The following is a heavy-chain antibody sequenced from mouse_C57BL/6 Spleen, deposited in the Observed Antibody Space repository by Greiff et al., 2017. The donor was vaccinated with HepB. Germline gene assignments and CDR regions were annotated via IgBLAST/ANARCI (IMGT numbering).Heavy chain of an antibody. CDR2: INPYNGGT. CDR1: GYTFTDYY. CDR3: ARGYYYSSSSYYFDY. V-gene: IGHV1-19*01. J-gene: IGHJ2*01. D-gene: IGHD1-1*01. Sequence: EVQLQQSGPVLVKPGASVKMSCKASGYTFTDYYMNWVKQSHGKSLEWIGVINPYNGGTSYNQKFKGKATLTVDKSSSTAYMELNSLTSEDSAVYYCARGYYYSSSSYYFDYWGQGTTLTVSS.